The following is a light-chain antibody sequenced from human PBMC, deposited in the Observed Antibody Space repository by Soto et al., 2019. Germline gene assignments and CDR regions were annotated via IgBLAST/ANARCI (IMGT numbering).Light chain of an antibody. CDR2: GAS. Sequence: VMTQAPATLSVSPGERVTLSCRASQTINNNVAWYQLKDGQVPRLLIYGASTRATDIPARFSGSGSGTEFTLTISSLQSEDFAEYHCQQYNNWPQTFGQGPRWIS. CDR1: QTINNN. J-gene: IGKJ1*01. V-gene: IGKV3-15*01. CDR3: QQYNNWPQT.